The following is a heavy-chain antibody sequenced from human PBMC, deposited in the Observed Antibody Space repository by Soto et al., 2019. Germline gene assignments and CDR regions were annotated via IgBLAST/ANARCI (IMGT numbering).Heavy chain of an antibody. V-gene: IGHV3-49*03. Sequence: PGGSLRLSCTASGFTFGDYAMSWFRQAPGEGLEWVGFIKSKAKGGTTEFAASVKGRFTISRDDSKNIAYLQMNSLKTEDTAVYYCARDRDIVQVPDIWGQGTMVTVSS. CDR3: ARDRDIVQVPDI. D-gene: IGHD2-8*02. J-gene: IGHJ3*02. CDR1: GFTFGDYA. CDR2: IKSKAKGGTT.